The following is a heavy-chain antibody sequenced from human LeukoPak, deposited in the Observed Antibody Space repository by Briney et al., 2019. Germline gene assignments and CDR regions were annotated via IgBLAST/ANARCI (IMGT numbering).Heavy chain of an antibody. CDR1: GYTFTSYG. CDR2: ISAYNGNT. CDR3: ARDEFNWVFWSVFYF. J-gene: IGHJ4*02. D-gene: IGHD3-3*01. V-gene: IGHV1-18*01. Sequence: ASVKVSCKASGYTFTSYGISWVRQAPGQGLEWMGWISAYNGNTNYAQKLQGRVTMTTDTSTSTAYMELRSLRSDDTAVYYCARDEFNWVFWSVFYFWGQEPLVTVSS.